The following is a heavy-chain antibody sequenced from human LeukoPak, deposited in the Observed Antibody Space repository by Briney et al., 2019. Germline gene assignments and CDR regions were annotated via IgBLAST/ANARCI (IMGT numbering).Heavy chain of an antibody. CDR3: ARVAAGIGFFQH. CDR1: GYSISSGYY. Sequence: SETLSLTCIVSGYSISSGYYWGWIRQPPVKGLEWIGNIHHSGSIYYNPSLKSRVTISVDTSKNQLSLKLSSVTAADTAVYYCARVAAGIGFFQHWGQGTLVTVSS. J-gene: IGHJ1*01. CDR2: IHHSGSI. V-gene: IGHV4-38-2*02. D-gene: IGHD6-13*01.